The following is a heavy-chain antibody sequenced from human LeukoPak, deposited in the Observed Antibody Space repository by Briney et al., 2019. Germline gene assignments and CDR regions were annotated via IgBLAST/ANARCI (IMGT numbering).Heavy chain of an antibody. Sequence: GGSLRLSCAASGFTFSDYYMSWTRQAPGKGLEWVSYISSDSSYTNYADSVKGRFTISRDNAKNSLYLQMNSLRAEDTAVYYCARRDGRDAYNFDYWGQGTLVTVSS. V-gene: IGHV3-11*03. J-gene: IGHJ4*02. CDR3: ARRDGRDAYNFDY. CDR1: GFTFSDYY. CDR2: ISSDSSYT. D-gene: IGHD5-24*01.